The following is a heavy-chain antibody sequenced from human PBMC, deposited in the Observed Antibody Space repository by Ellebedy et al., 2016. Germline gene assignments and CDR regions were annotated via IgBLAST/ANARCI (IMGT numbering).Heavy chain of an antibody. CDR1: GGSVSSGDYH. J-gene: IGHJ4*02. CDR2: IQNSGTT. V-gene: IGHV4-61*08. Sequence: SETLSLTCTVSGGSVSSGDYHRNWIRQPPGKGLEWIGDIQNSGTTNYNPSLKSRVTISVDTSKNQFSLKLTSVTTADTAVYYCATGPPGYGGYTSWGQGTLVTVSS. CDR3: ATGPPGYGGYTS. D-gene: IGHD5-12*01.